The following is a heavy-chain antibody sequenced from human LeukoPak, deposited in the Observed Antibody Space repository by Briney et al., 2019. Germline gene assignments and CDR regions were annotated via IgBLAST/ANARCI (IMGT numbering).Heavy chain of an antibody. CDR1: GFTFSSYG. Sequence: PGGSLRLSCAASGFTFSSYGMHWVRQAPGKGLEWVAFIRCDGSNKYYADSVKGRFTISRDNSKNTLYLQMNSLRAEDTAVYYCAKPGYYYDSSGYYDLDYWGQGTLVTVSS. J-gene: IGHJ4*02. CDR2: IRCDGSNK. V-gene: IGHV3-30*02. CDR3: AKPGYYYDSSGYYDLDY. D-gene: IGHD3-22*01.